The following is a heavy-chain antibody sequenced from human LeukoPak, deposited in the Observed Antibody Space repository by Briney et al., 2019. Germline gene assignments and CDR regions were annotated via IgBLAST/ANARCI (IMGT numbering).Heavy chain of an antibody. D-gene: IGHD2-15*01. Sequence: SETLSLTCTVSGGSISSSSYYWGWIRQPPGKGLEWIGSIYHSGSTYYNPSLKSRVTISVDTSKNHFSLKLNSVTAADTAVYYCARGILLWGQGTLVTVSS. CDR3: ARGILL. CDR2: IYHSGST. J-gene: IGHJ4*02. CDR1: GGSISSSSYY. V-gene: IGHV4-39*02.